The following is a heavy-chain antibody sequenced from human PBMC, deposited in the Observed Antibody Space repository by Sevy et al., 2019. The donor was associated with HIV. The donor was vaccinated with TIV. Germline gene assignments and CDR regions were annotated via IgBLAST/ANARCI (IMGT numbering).Heavy chain of an antibody. CDR1: GGSFSGYY. CDR2: INDSGIT. Sequence: SETLSLTCAVHGGSFSGYYWSWIRESPGKGLEWIGEINDSGITNYNPSLKSRVTISVDTSKIEFSLRLSSVTAADTAVYYGARSPPVVVVPGAPSWFDPWGQGTLVTVSS. V-gene: IGHV4-34*01. J-gene: IGHJ5*02. D-gene: IGHD2-2*01. CDR3: ARSPPVVVVPGAPSWFDP.